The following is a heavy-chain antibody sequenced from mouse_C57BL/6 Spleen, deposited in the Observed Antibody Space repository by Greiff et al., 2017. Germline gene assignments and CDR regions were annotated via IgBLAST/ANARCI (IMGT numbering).Heavy chain of an antibody. V-gene: IGHV7-1*01. CDR2: SRNKANDYTT. CDR1: GFTFSDFY. CDR3: ARDAPSPYYYGSSYGAMDY. J-gene: IGHJ4*01. D-gene: IGHD1-1*01. Sequence: EVNVVESGGGLVQSGRSLRLSCATSGFTFSDFYMEWVRQAPGKGLEWIAASRNKANDYTTEYSASVKGRFIVSRDTSQSILYLQMNALRAEDTAIYYCARDAPSPYYYGSSYGAMDYWGQGTSVTVSS.